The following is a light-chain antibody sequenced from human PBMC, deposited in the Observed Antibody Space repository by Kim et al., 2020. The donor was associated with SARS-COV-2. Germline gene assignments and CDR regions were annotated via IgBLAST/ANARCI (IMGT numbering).Light chain of an antibody. CDR2: GAS. CDR1: QGISSSL. Sequence: SPGERAPLSGRASQGISSSLLGWYRQRPGQAPRLFIVGASSRATCIPDRVSGSGSGTAFSLTISRLETKEWAVYYWQQDGSSLLTFGAGTKVDIK. J-gene: IGKJ3*01. V-gene: IGKV3-20*01. CDR3: QQDGSSLLT.